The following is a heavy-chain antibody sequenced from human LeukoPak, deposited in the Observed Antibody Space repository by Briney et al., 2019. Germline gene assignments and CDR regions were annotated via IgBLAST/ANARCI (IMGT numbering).Heavy chain of an antibody. CDR1: GYTFTSYG. Sequence: EASVKVSCKASGYTFTSYGISWVRQAPGQGLEWMGRIIPILGIANYAQKFQGRVTITADKSTSTAYMELSSLRAEDTAVYYCANNYDFWSEVLYWGQGTLVTVSS. V-gene: IGHV1-69*04. D-gene: IGHD3-3*01. CDR2: IIPILGIA. J-gene: IGHJ4*02. CDR3: ANNYDFWSEVLY.